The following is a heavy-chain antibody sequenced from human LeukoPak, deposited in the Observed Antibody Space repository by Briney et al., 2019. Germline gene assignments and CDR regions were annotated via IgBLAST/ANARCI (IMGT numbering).Heavy chain of an antibody. J-gene: IGHJ4*02. CDR2: IKEDGRDI. CDR1: QFSISYDW. Sequence: SGGSLRLSCAASQFSISYDWMHWVRQAPGKGLEWVASIKEDGRDIHYLDSVKGRFSISRDNAKNSLYLEMNTLRAEDAAVYYCVRGSSWFFGLWGQGSLVTVSS. D-gene: IGHD6-13*01. V-gene: IGHV3-7*01. CDR3: VRGSSWFFGL.